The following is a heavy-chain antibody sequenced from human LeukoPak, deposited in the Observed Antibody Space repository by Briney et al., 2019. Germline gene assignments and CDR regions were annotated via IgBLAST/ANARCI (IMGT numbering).Heavy chain of an antibody. D-gene: IGHD3-22*01. Sequence: PSQTLSLTCAVSGGSISSGGYSWSWIRQPPGKGLEWIGYIYHSGSTYYNPSLKSRVTISVDRSKNQFSLKLSSVTAADTAVYYCASSSGVRDSSGYSPAYYWGQGTLVTVSS. CDR2: IYHSGST. CDR1: GGSISSGGYS. J-gene: IGHJ4*02. CDR3: ASSSGVRDSSGYSPAYY. V-gene: IGHV4-30-2*01.